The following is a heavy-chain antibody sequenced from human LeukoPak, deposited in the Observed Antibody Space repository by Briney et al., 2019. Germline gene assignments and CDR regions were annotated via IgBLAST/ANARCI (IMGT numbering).Heavy chain of an antibody. CDR3: ARLAESSWSQLYFDY. CDR2: INHSGST. J-gene: IGHJ4*02. CDR1: GGAFSGYY. Sequence: PSETLSLTCAVYGGAFSGYYWSWIRQPPGKGLEWIGEINHSGSTYYNPSLKSRVTISVDTSKNQFSLKLSSVTAADTAVYYCARLAESSWSQLYFDYWGQGTLVTVSS. V-gene: IGHV4-34*01. D-gene: IGHD6-19*01.